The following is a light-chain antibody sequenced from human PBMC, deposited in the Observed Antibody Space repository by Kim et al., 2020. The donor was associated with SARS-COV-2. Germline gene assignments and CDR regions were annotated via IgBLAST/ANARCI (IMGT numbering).Light chain of an antibody. CDR1: SSDVGGYNY. J-gene: IGLJ2*01. Sequence: QSALTQPPSASGSPGQSVTISCTGTSSDVGGYNYVSWYQQHPGKAPKLMIYEVSKRPSGVPDRFSGSKSGNTASLTVSGLQAEDEAEYYCSSYGGSNNLVFGGGTQLTVL. CDR2: EVS. V-gene: IGLV2-8*01. CDR3: SSYGGSNNLV.